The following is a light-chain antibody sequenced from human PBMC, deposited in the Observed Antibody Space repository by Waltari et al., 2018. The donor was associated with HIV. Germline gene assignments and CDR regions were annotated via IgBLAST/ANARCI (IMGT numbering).Light chain of an antibody. CDR2: GVT. CDR3: SSYSTLKTIL. CDR1: NTDIGAFDL. Sequence: QSALTQPASVSGSPGQSVTISCTGGNTDIGAFDLASWYQQRSGEAPQLILFGVTSRPSGVSSCVSGFKSGHTASLTISGLHDGDEAYYFCSSYSTLKTILFGGGTKLTV. V-gene: IGLV2-14*03. J-gene: IGLJ3*02.